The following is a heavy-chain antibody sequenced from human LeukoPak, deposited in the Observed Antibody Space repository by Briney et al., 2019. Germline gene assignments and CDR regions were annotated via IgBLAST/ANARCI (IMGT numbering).Heavy chain of an antibody. CDR3: ARDDSTFCGGDCFSNYCDH. CDR2: INPSGGSL. J-gene: IGHJ5*02. CDR1: GYIFASYS. Sequence: ASVKDSCKASGYIFASYSMYWVRQAPGQGVEWMGIINPSGGSLGYAQRFQGRLIMTRDTSTSTVYMELSNLRYEDTAVYYCARDDSTFCGGDCFSNYCDHWGQGTLITVSS. V-gene: IGHV1-46*01. D-gene: IGHD2-21*02.